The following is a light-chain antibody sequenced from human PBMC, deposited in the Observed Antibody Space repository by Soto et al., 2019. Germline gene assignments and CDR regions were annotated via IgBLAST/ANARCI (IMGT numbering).Light chain of an antibody. CDR3: QQYKTYSRT. CDR1: QRFSPW. J-gene: IGKJ2*01. CDR2: KAS. Sequence: DIQMTQSPSTLSASVGDRVTITCRASQRFSPWLAWYQQKPGKAPKILIYKASSLESGVPSRFSGSESGTEFTLTISSLQPDDFATYFCQQYKTYSRTFGQGTKLEIK. V-gene: IGKV1-5*03.